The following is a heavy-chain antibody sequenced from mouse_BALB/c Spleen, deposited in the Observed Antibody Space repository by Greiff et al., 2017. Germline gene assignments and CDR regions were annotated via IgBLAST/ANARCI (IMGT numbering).Heavy chain of an antibody. CDR3: ARAMAHYYAMDY. CDR2: IWSGGST. J-gene: IGHJ4*01. V-gene: IGHV2-2*02. D-gene: IGHD1-1*02. Sequence: VKLMESGPGLVQPSQSLSITCTVSGFSLTSYGVHWVRQSPGKGLEWLGVIWSGGSTDYNAAFISRLSISKDNSKSQVFFKMNSLQANDTAIYYCARAMAHYYAMDYWGQGTSVTVSS. CDR1: GFSLTSYG.